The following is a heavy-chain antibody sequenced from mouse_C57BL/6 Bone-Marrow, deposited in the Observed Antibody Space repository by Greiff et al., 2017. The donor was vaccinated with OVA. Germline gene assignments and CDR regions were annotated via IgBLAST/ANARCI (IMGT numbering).Heavy chain of an antibody. CDR3: ARDGTTVEYFDV. V-gene: IGHV1-81*01. CDR2: IYPRSGTT. CDR1: GYTFTSYG. J-gene: IGHJ1*03. D-gene: IGHD1-1*01. Sequence: VHLVESGAELARPGASVKLSCKASGYTFTSYGISWVKQRTGQGLEWIGEIYPRSGTTYYNEKFKGKATLTADKSSSTAYMELRSLTSEDSAVYFCARDGTTVEYFDVWGTGTTVTVSS.